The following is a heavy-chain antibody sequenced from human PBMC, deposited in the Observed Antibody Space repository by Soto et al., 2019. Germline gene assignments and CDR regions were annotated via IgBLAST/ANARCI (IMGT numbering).Heavy chain of an antibody. J-gene: IGHJ4*02. Sequence: ASVKVYCKASGYTFTSYYMHWVRQAPGQGLEWMGIINPSGGSTRNAQKFQGRVTMTRDTSTSTVYMELSSLRSEDTAVYYCARDFSGPMDYWGRGTLVTVSS. CDR3: ARDFSGPMDY. CDR2: INPSGGST. D-gene: IGHD3-10*01. CDR1: GYTFTSYY. V-gene: IGHV1-46*01.